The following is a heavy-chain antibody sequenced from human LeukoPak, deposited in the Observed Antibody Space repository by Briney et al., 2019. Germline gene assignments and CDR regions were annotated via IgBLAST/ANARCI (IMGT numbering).Heavy chain of an antibody. CDR3: VGSQFGVVPLPYYYYYGMDV. CDR1: GYTFTSYD. CDR2: MNPNSGNT. V-gene: IGHV1-8*01. Sequence: PSASVKVSCKASGYTFTSYDINWVRQATGQGLEWMGWMNPNSGNTGYAQKFQGRVTMTRNTSRSTAYMELSSLRSEDTAVYYCVGSQFGVVPLPYYYYYGMDVWGQGTTVTVSS. J-gene: IGHJ6*02. D-gene: IGHD3-3*01.